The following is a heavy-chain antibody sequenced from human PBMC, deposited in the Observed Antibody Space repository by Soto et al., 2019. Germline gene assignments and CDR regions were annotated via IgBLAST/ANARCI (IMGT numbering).Heavy chain of an antibody. CDR1: GFTFSGSA. CDR2: IRSKANSYAT. J-gene: IGHJ3*02. V-gene: IGHV3-73*01. Sequence: GGSLRLSCAASGFTFSGSAMHWVRQASGKGLEWVGRIRSKANSYATVYAASVKGRFTISRDDSKNTAYLQMNSLKTEDTAVYYCTRRAPPGYCTNGVCYAFDIWGQGTMVTVSS. CDR3: TRRAPPGYCTNGVCYAFDI. D-gene: IGHD2-8*01.